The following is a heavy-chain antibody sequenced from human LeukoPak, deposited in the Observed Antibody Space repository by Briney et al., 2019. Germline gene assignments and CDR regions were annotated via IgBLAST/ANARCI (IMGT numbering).Heavy chain of an antibody. CDR2: ISNSGGST. Sequence: AGGSLRLSCAASGFTFSSYSMNWVRQAPGKGLEWVSSISNSGGSTYYADSVKGRFTISRDDAKKTLYLQMNSLRTEDTAVYYCAKIVDPWGQGTLVTVSS. CDR1: GFTFSSYS. CDR3: AKIVDP. D-gene: IGHD2-21*01. V-gene: IGHV3-23*01. J-gene: IGHJ5*02.